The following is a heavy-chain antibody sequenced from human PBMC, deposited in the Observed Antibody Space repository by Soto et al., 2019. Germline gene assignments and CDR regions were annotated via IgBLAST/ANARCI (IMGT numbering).Heavy chain of an antibody. CDR2: INAANGNT. V-gene: IGHV1-3*01. D-gene: IGHD6-19*01. J-gene: IGHJ4*02. Sequence: QVQIVQSGAEVKKPGASVKISCKDSGYTFSNYITHWVRQAPGERLEWMGWINAANGNTKYSKKFQGRVTITRDTSATEVDMDLHSLKSEATGVYYCAKEPAVAGMLALDFWGQGTLVTVSS. CDR1: GYTFSNYI. CDR3: AKEPAVAGMLALDF.